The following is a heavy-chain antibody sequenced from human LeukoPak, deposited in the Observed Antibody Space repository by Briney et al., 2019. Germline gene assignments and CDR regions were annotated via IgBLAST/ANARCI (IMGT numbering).Heavy chain of an antibody. V-gene: IGHV1-69*06. CDR2: IIPIFGTA. CDR1: GGTFSSYA. Sequence: SVKVSCKASGGTFSSYAISWVRQAPGQGLEWMGGIIPIFGTANYAQKFQGRVTITADKSTSTAYMELSSLRSEDTAVYYCAREFRRYCSGGNCYSPLEYAFDIWGQGTMVTVSS. CDR3: AREFRRYCSGGNCYSPLEYAFDI. D-gene: IGHD2-15*01. J-gene: IGHJ3*02.